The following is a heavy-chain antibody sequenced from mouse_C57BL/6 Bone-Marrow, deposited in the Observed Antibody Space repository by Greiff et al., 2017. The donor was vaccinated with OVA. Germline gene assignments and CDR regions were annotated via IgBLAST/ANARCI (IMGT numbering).Heavy chain of an antibody. D-gene: IGHD1-1*01. Sequence: QVQLQQPGTELVKPGASVKLSCKASGYTFTSYWMHWVKQRPGQGLEWIGNINPSNGGTNYNEKFKSKATLTVDKSSSTAYMQLSSRTSEDAAVYYCARDYYGSSYAMDYWGQGTSVTVSS. V-gene: IGHV1-53*01. CDR2: INPSNGGT. CDR3: ARDYYGSSYAMDY. J-gene: IGHJ4*01. CDR1: GYTFTSYW.